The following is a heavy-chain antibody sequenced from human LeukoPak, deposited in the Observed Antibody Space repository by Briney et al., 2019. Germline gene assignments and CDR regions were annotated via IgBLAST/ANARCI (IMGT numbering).Heavy chain of an antibody. CDR2: INSDGSWT. CDR3: VSFYGTY. J-gene: IGHJ4*02. D-gene: IGHD2/OR15-2a*01. CDR1: GNYW. Sequence: PGGSLRLSCAASGNYWMHWVRQAPGKGLVWVSHINSDGSWTSYADSVEGRFTISKDNAKNTVYLQMNSLRAEDTAVYYCVSFYGTYWGRGTLVTVSS. V-gene: IGHV3-74*01.